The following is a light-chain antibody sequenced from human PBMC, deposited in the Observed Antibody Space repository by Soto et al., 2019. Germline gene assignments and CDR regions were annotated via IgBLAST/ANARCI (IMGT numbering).Light chain of an antibody. CDR1: QSISIN. Sequence: EIVMTQSPATLSVSPGERAILSCRASQSISINLAWYQQKPGQAPRLLIYAASNRATGVPARFSGSWSGTEFTLTISSLQSEDFAVYYCQQHGTTFGQGTKVDI. CDR3: QQHGTT. V-gene: IGKV3-15*01. J-gene: IGKJ1*01. CDR2: AAS.